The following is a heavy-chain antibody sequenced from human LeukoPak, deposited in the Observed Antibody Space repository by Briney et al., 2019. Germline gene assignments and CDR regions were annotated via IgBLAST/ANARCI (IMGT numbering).Heavy chain of an antibody. CDR2: ISSSSSYI. V-gene: IGHV3-21*01. D-gene: IGHD1-7*01. CDR1: GFTFSSYS. Sequence: PGGSLRLSCTASGFTFSSYSMNWVRQAPGKGLEWVSSISSSSSYIYYADSVKGRFTISRDNAKNPLYLQMNSLRAEDTAVYYCARDKVELPSDYFDYWGQGTLVTVSS. CDR3: ARDKVELPSDYFDY. J-gene: IGHJ4*02.